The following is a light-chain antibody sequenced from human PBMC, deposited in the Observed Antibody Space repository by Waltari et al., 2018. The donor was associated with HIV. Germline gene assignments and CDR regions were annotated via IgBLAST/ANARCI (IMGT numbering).Light chain of an antibody. CDR2: DDR. V-gene: IGLV3-21*02. J-gene: IGLJ2*01. Sequence: SYVVTQTPSVSVAPGQTARITCAGDDIGSESVHWYQQKPGQAPVLVVYDDRDRPSGIPERCAGSNSGNTATRTITRVEAGDEADYDCQVWESGGDIVFFGGGTKLTVL. CDR1: DIGSES. CDR3: QVWESGGDIVF.